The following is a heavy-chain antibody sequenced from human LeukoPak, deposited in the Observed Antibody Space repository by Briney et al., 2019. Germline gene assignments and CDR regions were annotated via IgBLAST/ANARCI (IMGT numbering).Heavy chain of an antibody. J-gene: IGHJ4*02. CDR3: AREAYCGGDCYSGFDY. V-gene: IGHV4-59*01. Sequence: SETLSLTCTVSGGSISSYFWSWIRQPPGKGLEWIGYIYDSGSTNYNPSLKNRVTISVDTSKNRFSLKLSSVTAADTAVYYCAREAYCGGDCYSGFDYWGQGTLVTVSS. CDR1: GGSISSYF. D-gene: IGHD2-21*02. CDR2: IYDSGST.